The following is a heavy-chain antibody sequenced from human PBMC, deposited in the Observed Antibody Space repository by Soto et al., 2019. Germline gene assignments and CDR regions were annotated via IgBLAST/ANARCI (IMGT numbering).Heavy chain of an antibody. D-gene: IGHD6-6*01. V-gene: IGHV3-30-3*01. Sequence: QVQLVESGGGVVQPGRSLRLSGAASGFTFSSYAMHWVRQAPGKGLEGVAVISYDGSNKYYADSVKGRFTISRDNSKNTLYLQMNSLRAEDTAVYYCAREGLQQLVYYYYYGMDVWGQGTTVTVSS. CDR2: ISYDGSNK. CDR3: AREGLQQLVYYYYYGMDV. J-gene: IGHJ6*02. CDR1: GFTFSSYA.